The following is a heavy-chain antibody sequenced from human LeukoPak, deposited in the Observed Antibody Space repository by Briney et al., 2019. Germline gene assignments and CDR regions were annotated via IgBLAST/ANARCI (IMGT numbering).Heavy chain of an antibody. CDR2: INPNSGGT. CDR3: ASAFLILVGYGDYHDAFDI. V-gene: IGHV1-2*02. CDR1: GYTFTGYY. Sequence: ASVKVSCKASGYTFTGYYMHWVRQAPGQGLEWMGWINPNSGGTNYAQKFQGRVTVTRDTSISTAYMELSRLRSDDTAVYYCASAFLILVGYGDYHDAFDIWGQGTMVTVSS. J-gene: IGHJ3*02. D-gene: IGHD4-17*01.